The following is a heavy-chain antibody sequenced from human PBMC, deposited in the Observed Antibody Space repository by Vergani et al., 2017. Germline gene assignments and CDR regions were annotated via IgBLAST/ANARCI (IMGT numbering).Heavy chain of an antibody. V-gene: IGHV3-21*01. CDR3: ARAPPRAGTGASDY. J-gene: IGHJ4*02. CDR2: ISTSSSYI. D-gene: IGHD1/OR15-1a*01. CDR1: GFTFSNYS. Sequence: EVQLVESRGGLVKPGGSLRLSCAASGFTFSNYSMNWVRQAPGKGLEWVSSISTSSSYIYYADSVKGRFTISRDNAKNSLYLQMNSLRAEDTAVYYCARAPPRAGTGASDYWGQGTLVTVSS.